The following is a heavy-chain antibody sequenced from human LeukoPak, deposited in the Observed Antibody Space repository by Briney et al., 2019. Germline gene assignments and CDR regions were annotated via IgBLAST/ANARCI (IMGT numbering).Heavy chain of an antibody. CDR3: AKGGIDTYGFDY. Sequence: GGSLRLSCAASGFTFSNYAMSWVRQAPGTGREWVSGISGLGSTTYYADSVKGRFTISRDNSKNTVYLQMNSLRAEDTAIYFCAKGGIDTYGFDYWGQGTLVTVSS. V-gene: IGHV3-23*01. CDR1: GFTFSNYA. CDR2: ISGLGSTT. J-gene: IGHJ4*02. D-gene: IGHD5-18*01.